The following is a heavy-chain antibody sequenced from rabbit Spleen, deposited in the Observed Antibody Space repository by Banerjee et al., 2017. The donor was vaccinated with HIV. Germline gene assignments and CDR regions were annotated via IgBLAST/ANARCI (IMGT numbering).Heavy chain of an antibody. CDR1: GVSFSSGYD. Sequence: QQLVESGGGLVKPGASLTLTCKASGVSFSSGYDMCWVRQAPGKGLEWIACIYTGNSKTYYANCAKGRFTIAKTSSTTVTLQMTSLTVADTATYFCARDAGRGDYIDGVFNVWGPGTLVTVS. CDR2: IYTGNSKT. CDR3: ARDAGRGDYIDGVFNV. D-gene: IGHD8-1*01. V-gene: IGHV1S40*01. J-gene: IGHJ4*01.